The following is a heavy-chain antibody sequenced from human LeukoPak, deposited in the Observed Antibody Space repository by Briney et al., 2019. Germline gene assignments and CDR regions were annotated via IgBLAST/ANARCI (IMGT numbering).Heavy chain of an antibody. CDR2: IIPILGIA. V-gene: IGHV1-69*04. D-gene: IGHD4-17*01. Sequence: GASVKVSCKASGGTFSSYAISWVRQAPGQGLEWMGRIIPILGIANYAQKFQGRVTITADKSTSTAYMELSSLRSVDTAVYYCAREEGGYGDYGFFTDYWGQGTLVTVSS. J-gene: IGHJ4*02. CDR1: GGTFSSYA. CDR3: AREEGGYGDYGFFTDY.